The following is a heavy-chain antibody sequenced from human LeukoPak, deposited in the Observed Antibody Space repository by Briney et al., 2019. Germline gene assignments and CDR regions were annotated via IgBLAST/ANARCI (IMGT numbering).Heavy chain of an antibody. V-gene: IGHV3-48*03. CDR3: ARAPPEYYYDSSGQQVAFDI. CDR2: ISSSGSTI. Sequence: GGSLRLSCAASGFTFSSYEMNWVRQAPGKGLEWVSYISSSGSTIYYADSVKGRFTVSRDNAKNSLYLQMNSLRAEDTAVYYCARAPPEYYYDSSGQQVAFDIWGQGTMVTVSS. J-gene: IGHJ3*02. D-gene: IGHD3-22*01. CDR1: GFTFSSYE.